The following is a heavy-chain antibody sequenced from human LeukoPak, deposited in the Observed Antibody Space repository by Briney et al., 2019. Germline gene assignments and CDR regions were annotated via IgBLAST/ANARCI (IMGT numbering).Heavy chain of an antibody. CDR2: ISSSVSAI. V-gene: IGHV3-48*03. D-gene: IGHD6-19*01. J-gene: IGHJ5*02. Sequence: GGCPRLSCAASGFSPCSYEMNWVCEGLGEGVWWGSYISSSVSAIYYADSVKGRFTISRDNATNSLYLQMNSLRAEDTAVYYCARGGSGWDYWFDPWGQGTLVTVSS. CDR1: GFSPCSYE. CDR3: ARGGSGWDYWFDP.